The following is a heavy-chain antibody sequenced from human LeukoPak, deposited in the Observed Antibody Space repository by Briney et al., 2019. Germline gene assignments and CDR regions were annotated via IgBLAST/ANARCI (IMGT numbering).Heavy chain of an antibody. CDR1: GFMFSSYG. CDR3: VREEDYYDSSGYYYYFDY. CDR2: IWYDGSNK. J-gene: IGHJ4*02. D-gene: IGHD3-22*01. Sequence: GGSLRLSCAASGFMFSSYGMHWVRQAPGKGLEWVAVIWYDGSNKYYADSVKGRFTISRDNSKNTLYLQMNSLRAEDTAVYYCVREEDYYDSSGYYYYFDYWGQGTLVTVSS. V-gene: IGHV3-33*01.